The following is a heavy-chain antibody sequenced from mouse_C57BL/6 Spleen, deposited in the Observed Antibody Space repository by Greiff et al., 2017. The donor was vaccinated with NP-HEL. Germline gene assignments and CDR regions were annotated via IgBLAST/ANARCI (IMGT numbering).Heavy chain of an antibody. CDR3: ARVASFGNYWYFDV. J-gene: IGHJ1*03. V-gene: IGHV1-59*01. CDR2: IDPSDSYP. Sequence: VQLQQPGAELVRPGTSVKLSCKASGYTFTSYWMHWVKQRPGQALEWIRVIDPSDSYPNYHPPFKGTATFTVDTSSSTAYMQLSSLTSEDSAVYYCARVASFGNYWYFDVWGTGTTVTVSS. D-gene: IGHD2-1*01. CDR1: GYTFTSYW.